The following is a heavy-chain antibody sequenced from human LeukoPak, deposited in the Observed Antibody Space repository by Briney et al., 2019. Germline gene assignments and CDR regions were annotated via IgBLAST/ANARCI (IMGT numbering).Heavy chain of an antibody. CDR3: ARPGHSSGPVSLLAY. V-gene: IGHV3-7*01. CDR2: IKQDGSEK. D-gene: IGHD3-22*01. J-gene: IGHJ4*02. Sequence: PGGSLRHSCAASGFTFSSYWMSWVRQAPGKGLEWVANIKQDGSEKYYVDSVKGRFTISRDNAKNSLYLQMNSLRAEDTAVYYCARPGHSSGPVSLLAYRGQGTLVTVSS. CDR1: GFTFSSYW.